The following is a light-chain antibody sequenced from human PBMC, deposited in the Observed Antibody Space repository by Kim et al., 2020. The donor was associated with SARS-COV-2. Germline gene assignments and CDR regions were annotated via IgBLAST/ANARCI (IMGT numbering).Light chain of an antibody. CDR3: QQRAQWPIT. V-gene: IGKV3-11*01. CDR2: DTF. J-gene: IGKJ5*01. Sequence: LPPGDRATLSCRASQNIGNYLAWYQQKPGQAPRLLIYDTFNGATGIPARFSGSGSGTGFALTISSLEPEDFAVYYCQQRAQWPITFGQGTRLEIK. CDR1: QNIGNY.